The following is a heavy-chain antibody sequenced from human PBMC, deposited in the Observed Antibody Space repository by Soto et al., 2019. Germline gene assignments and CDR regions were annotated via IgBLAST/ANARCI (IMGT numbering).Heavy chain of an antibody. CDR2: IWYDGSNK. V-gene: IGHV3-33*01. D-gene: IGHD3-10*01. J-gene: IGHJ5*02. CDR3: ARGLGGYGSGSYYWFDP. Sequence: QVQLVESGGGVVQPGRSLRLSCAASGFTFSSYGMHWVRQAPGKGLEWVAVIWYDGSNKYYADSVKGRFTISRDNSKTTLYLQMNSLRAEDTAVYYCARGLGGYGSGSYYWFDPWGQGTLVTVSS. CDR1: GFTFSSYG.